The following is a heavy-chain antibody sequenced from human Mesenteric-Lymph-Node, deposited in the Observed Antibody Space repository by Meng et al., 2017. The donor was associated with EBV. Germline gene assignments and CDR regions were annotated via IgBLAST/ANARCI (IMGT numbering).Heavy chain of an antibody. CDR3: ALLGVTIIEPQFDP. D-gene: IGHD3-22*01. CDR2: INHSGVA. J-gene: IGHJ5*02. Sequence: QVQLQQWGSGLLKPSETLSLTCGVYGGSFSGYYWSWIRQPSGKGLEWIGEINHSGVASYNPSLRSRVTISIDRSKNHFSLKLSSVTAADTAVYYCALLGVTIIEPQFDPWGQGTLVTVSS. CDR1: GGSFSGYY. V-gene: IGHV4-34*01.